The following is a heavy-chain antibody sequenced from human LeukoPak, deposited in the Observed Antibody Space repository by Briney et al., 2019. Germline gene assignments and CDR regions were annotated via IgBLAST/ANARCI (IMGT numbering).Heavy chain of an antibody. V-gene: IGHV4-59*01. CDR1: GGSISNYY. J-gene: IGHJ4*02. CDR3: ARLVGDGSGYYYDFDY. D-gene: IGHD3-22*01. Sequence: SETLSFTCTVSGGSISNYYWNWIRQPPGKGLELIGNIYYSGTTNYNPSLKSRVSMSVDTSKNQFSLKLSSVTAADTAVYYCARLVGDGSGYYYDFDYWGQGTLVTVSS. CDR2: IYYSGTT.